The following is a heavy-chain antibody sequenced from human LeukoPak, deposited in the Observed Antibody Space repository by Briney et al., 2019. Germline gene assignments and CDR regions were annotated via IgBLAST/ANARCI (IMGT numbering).Heavy chain of an antibody. D-gene: IGHD3-9*01. CDR2: ISGSGGST. Sequence: PGGSLRLSCAASGFTFSSYAMSWVRPAPWKGLEWVSAISGSGGSTYYADSVKGRFTISRDNSKKTLYLQMNSLRAEDTAVYYCSKAPYDTPYYFDCWGQGTLVTVSS. V-gene: IGHV3-23*01. J-gene: IGHJ4*02. CDR3: SKAPYDTPYYFDC. CDR1: GFTFSSYA.